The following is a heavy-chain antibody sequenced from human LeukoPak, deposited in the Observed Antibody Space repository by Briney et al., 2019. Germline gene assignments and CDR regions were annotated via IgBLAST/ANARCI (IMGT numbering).Heavy chain of an antibody. V-gene: IGHV4-59*11. Sequence: PETLSLTCTVSGGSISSHYWSWIRQPPGKGLEWIGYIYYSGSTNYNPSLKSRVTISVDTSKNQFSLKLSSVTAAETAVYYCARSVGYCSSTSCYQHYYYMDVWGKGTTVTVSS. J-gene: IGHJ6*03. CDR2: IYYSGST. CDR3: ARSVGYCSSTSCYQHYYYMDV. CDR1: GGSISSHY. D-gene: IGHD2-2*01.